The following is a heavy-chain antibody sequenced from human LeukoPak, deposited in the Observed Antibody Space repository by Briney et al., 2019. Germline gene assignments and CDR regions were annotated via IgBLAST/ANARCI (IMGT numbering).Heavy chain of an antibody. CDR1: GGSISSYY. V-gene: IGHV4-4*07. Sequence: SETLSLTCTVSGGSISSYYWSWIRQPAGKGLEWIVRIYTSGSTNYNPSLKSRVTMSVDTSKNQFSLKLSSVTAADTAVYYCARALLTTPPAAFDIWGQGTMVTVSS. D-gene: IGHD1-26*01. J-gene: IGHJ3*02. CDR2: IYTSGST. CDR3: ARALLTTPPAAFDI.